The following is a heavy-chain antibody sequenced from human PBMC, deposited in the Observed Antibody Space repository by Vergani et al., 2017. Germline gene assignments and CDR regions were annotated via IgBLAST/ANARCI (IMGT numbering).Heavy chain of an antibody. V-gene: IGHV3-30*02. J-gene: IGHJ3*02. CDR1: GFTFNSYG. CDR3: AKVGLSEVAGTFRAFDI. D-gene: IGHD6-19*01. Sequence: QVQLVESGGGVVQPGGSLRLSCAASGFTFNSYGMHWVRQAPGKGLEWVAFIRSDESRRYYGDSMEGPFTISRDISKNKLFLHMNSLRPEDTAVYYCAKVGLSEVAGTFRAFDIWGQGTMVTVSS. CDR2: IRSDESRR.